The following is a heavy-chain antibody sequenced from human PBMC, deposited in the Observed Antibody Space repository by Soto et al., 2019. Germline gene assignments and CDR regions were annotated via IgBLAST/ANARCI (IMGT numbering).Heavy chain of an antibody. Sequence: QVQLVQSGAEVKKPGSSVKVSCKASGGTFSSYAISWVRQAPGQGLEWMGGFNPIFETANYAQKFQGRVTITADESTNTAYMELSSPRSEDTAVYYCTRGITLIRGVIPPGYYYGMDVWGQGTTVAVSS. CDR3: TRGITLIRGVIPPGYYYGMDV. CDR1: GGTFSSYA. CDR2: FNPIFETA. D-gene: IGHD3-10*01. J-gene: IGHJ6*02. V-gene: IGHV1-69*01.